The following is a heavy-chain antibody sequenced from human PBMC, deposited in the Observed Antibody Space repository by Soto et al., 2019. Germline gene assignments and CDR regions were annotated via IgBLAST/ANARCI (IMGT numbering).Heavy chain of an antibody. V-gene: IGHV3-13*01. D-gene: IGHD2-2*01. CDR2: IGTAGDT. CDR3: VGYCLSTRCYDGVGENY. J-gene: IGHJ4*02. Sequence: EVQLVESGGGLVQPGGSLRLSCAASGFTFSSYDMHWVRQATGKGLEWVSAIGTAGDTYYPGSVKGRFTISRENAKNSLYLQMNSLRAGDTAVYYCVGYCLSTRCYDGVGENYWGQGTLVTVSS. CDR1: GFTFSSYD.